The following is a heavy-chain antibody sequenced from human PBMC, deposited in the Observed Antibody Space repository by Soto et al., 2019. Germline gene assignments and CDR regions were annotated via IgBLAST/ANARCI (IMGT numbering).Heavy chain of an antibody. V-gene: IGHV1-24*01. D-gene: IGHD3-10*01. J-gene: IGHJ6*02. Sequence: ASVKVSCKVSGYNLTALSMHWVRQAHGNGLEWMGGFDPEDGATIYAQKFQGRVTMTEDTSTDTAYMELSSLRAEDTAVYYCATYLWMVRGAHYYGMDVWGQGTTVTVSS. CDR1: GYNLTALS. CDR3: ATYLWMVRGAHYYGMDV. CDR2: FDPEDGAT.